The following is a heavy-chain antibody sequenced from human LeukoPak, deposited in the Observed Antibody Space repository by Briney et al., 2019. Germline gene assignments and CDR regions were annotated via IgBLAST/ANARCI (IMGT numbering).Heavy chain of an antibody. Sequence: ASVKVSCKASGGTFSSYAISWVRQAPGQGLEWMGWINPNSGGTNYAQKFQGRVTMTRDTSISTAYMELSRLRSDDTAVYYCARGLSGGSCYWFDPWGQGTLVTVSS. CDR1: GGTFSSYA. CDR3: ARGLSGGSCYWFDP. J-gene: IGHJ5*02. V-gene: IGHV1-2*02. CDR2: INPNSGGT. D-gene: IGHD2-15*01.